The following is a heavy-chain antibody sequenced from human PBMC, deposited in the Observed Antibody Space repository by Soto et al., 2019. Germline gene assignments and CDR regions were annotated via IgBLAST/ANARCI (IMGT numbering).Heavy chain of an antibody. V-gene: IGHV3-48*03. CDR3: ARTATSADYGEYGSFDY. D-gene: IGHD4-17*01. Sequence: MRLSCAASGFTSSSYEMNLIRQAPGMGLEWVSYISSSGSTIYYADSVKGRFTISRDNAKNSLYLKMNSLRAEDTAVYYFARTATSADYGEYGSFDYGSQRSLVTVSS. CDR1: GFTSSSYE. J-gene: IGHJ4*02. CDR2: ISSSGSTI.